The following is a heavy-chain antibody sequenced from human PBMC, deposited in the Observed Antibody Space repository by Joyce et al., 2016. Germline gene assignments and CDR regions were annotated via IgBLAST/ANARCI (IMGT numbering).Heavy chain of an antibody. CDR2: ISHDAEKQ. CDR3: AKGALADQLLPPADL. J-gene: IGHJ1*01. CDR1: GFTFNSFA. V-gene: IGHV3-30*18. D-gene: IGHD1-1*01. Sequence: QFQLVESGGRVVQPGRSLRLSCRAPGFTFNSFAMHWLRQAPGKGVEWVAVISHDAEKQFYGESSKGRFTISRDNYKNTLDLQMNSLRVEDTAVYYCAKGALADQLLPPADLWGQGTLVTVSS.